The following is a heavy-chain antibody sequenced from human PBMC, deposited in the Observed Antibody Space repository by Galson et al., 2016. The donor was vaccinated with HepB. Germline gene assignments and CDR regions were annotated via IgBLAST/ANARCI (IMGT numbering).Heavy chain of an antibody. J-gene: IGHJ4*02. CDR2: IDDTGST. CDR1: GFSFSDF. CDR3: ARDRTMSGVLTALWY. Sequence: SLRLSCAASGFSFSDFWMTWVRQAPGRGLEWIGEIDDTGSTNYNPSLKSRVTISVDKSERQFSLKLRSVTAADTAVYYCARDRTMSGVLTALWYWGQGTLVTVSS. V-gene: IGHV4-4*02. D-gene: IGHD3-3*01.